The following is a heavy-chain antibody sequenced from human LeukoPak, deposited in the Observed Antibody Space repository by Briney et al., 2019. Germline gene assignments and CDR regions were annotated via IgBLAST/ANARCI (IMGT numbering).Heavy chain of an antibody. J-gene: IGHJ6*03. CDR1: GFTFSRYA. CDR2: ISGSGDST. D-gene: IGHD2-2*01. Sequence: GGSLRLSCAASGFTFSRYAMRWVGQAPGKGREGVSAISGSGDSTNYADSVKRRFTLSRDNSKNTLYLQMNSLRAEDTAVYYCAKRYCTSTRCYWGYMDVWGKGTTVTVSS. CDR3: AKRYCTSTRCYWGYMDV. V-gene: IGHV3-23*01.